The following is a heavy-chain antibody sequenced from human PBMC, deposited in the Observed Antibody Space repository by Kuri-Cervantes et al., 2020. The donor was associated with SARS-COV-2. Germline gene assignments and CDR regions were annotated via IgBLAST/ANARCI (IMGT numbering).Heavy chain of an antibody. J-gene: IGHJ6*03. CDR2: INSDGSST. CDR3: ARGTYYDFWSGSWAAYYYYMDV. V-gene: IGHV3-74*01. D-gene: IGHD3-3*01. Sequence: GESLKISCAASGFTFSSYWMHWVRQAPGKGLVWVSRINSDGSSTSYADSVKGRFTISRDNAKNTLYLQMNSLRAEDTAAYYCARGTYYDFWSGSWAAYYYYMDVWGKGTTVTVSS. CDR1: GFTFSSYW.